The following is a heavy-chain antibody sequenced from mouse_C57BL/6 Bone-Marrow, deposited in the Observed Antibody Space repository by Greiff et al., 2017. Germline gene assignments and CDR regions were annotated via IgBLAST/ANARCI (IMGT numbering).Heavy chain of an antibody. CDR3: APIYYYDSSYVAWFAY. CDR1: GYTFTSYG. V-gene: IGHV1-81*01. CDR2: IHPRSGNT. J-gene: IGHJ3*01. D-gene: IGHD1-1*01. Sequence: VHLVESGAELARPGASVKLSCKASGYTFTSYGISWVKQRTGQGLEWIGEIHPRSGNTYYNEKFKGKATLTADKSSSTAYMELRSLTSEDSAVYFCAPIYYYDSSYVAWFAYWGQGTLVTVSA.